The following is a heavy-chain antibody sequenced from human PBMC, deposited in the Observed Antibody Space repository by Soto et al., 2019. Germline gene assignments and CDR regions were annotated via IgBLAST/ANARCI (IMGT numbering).Heavy chain of an antibody. V-gene: IGHV1-46*03. CDR1: GYTFTSYY. Sequence: ASVKVSCKASGYTFTSYYMHWVRQAPGQGLEWMGIINPSGGSTSYAQKFQGRVTMTRDTSTSTVYMELSSRRSEDTAVYYCARDPRSSSWYGDYYYYMDVWGKGTTVTVSS. CDR2: INPSGGST. CDR3: ARDPRSSSWYGDYYYYMDV. J-gene: IGHJ6*03. D-gene: IGHD6-6*01.